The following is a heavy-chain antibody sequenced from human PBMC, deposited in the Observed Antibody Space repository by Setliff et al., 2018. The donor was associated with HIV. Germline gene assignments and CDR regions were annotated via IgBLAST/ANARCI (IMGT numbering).Heavy chain of an antibody. CDR2: ISDSGGST. Sequence: PWGSLRLSCAASGFTFSNYAMSWVRQAPGKGLEWVSGISDSGGSTDYADSVKGRFTISRDNSKDTLYLQMNSLRGEDTAVYYCAKDRAPGNPPLQWLGDWGQGTLVTVSS. D-gene: IGHD6-19*01. CDR1: GFTFSNYA. J-gene: IGHJ4*02. CDR3: AKDRAPGNPPLQWLGD. V-gene: IGHV3-23*01.